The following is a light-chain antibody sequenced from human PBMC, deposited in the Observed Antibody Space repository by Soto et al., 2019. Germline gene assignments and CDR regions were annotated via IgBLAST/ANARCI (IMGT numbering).Light chain of an antibody. V-gene: IGKV3-20*01. J-gene: IGKJ1*01. CDR1: QSISSSY. Sequence: EIVLTQSPVTLSLSPGEIATLSCRASQSISSSYLAWFQQKPGQAPRLLIYGVSNRANGNPDMFRGSGSGTDLTLTISRLGPEDFAGYYCQQYATSPPWTFGQGTRVEIK. CDR2: GVS. CDR3: QQYATSPPWT.